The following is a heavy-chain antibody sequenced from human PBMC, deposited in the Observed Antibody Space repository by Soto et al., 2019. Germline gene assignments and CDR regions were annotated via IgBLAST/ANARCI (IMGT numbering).Heavy chain of an antibody. J-gene: IGHJ4*02. D-gene: IGHD6-6*01. Sequence: SETLSLTCAVYGGSFSSYYWSWIRQPPGKGLEWIGYIYYSGSTNYNPSLKSRVTISVDTSKNQFSLKLSSVTAADTAVYYCARVAPVAAPPSYFDYWGQGTLVTVSS. CDR2: IYYSGST. V-gene: IGHV4-59*01. CDR1: GGSFSSYY. CDR3: ARVAPVAAPPSYFDY.